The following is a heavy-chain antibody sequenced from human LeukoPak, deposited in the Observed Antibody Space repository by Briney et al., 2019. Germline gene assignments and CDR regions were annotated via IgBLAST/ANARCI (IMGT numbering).Heavy chain of an antibody. V-gene: IGHV4-39*01. Sequence: SETLSLTCTVSGGSLSSSSYYWGWIRQPPGKGLEWIGSIYYSGSTYYNPSLKSRVTISVDTSKNQFSLKLSSVTAADTAVYYCARQAGTLLDYFDYWGQGTLVTVFS. CDR1: GGSLSSSSYY. CDR2: IYYSGST. J-gene: IGHJ4*02. D-gene: IGHD6-19*01. CDR3: ARQAGTLLDYFDY.